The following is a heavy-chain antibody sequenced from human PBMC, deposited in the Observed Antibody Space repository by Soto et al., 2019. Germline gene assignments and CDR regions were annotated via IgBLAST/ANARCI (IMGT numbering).Heavy chain of an antibody. D-gene: IGHD4-17*01. J-gene: IGHJ4*02. V-gene: IGHV1-18*04. CDR1: GYTFTSYG. Sequence: ASVKVSCKASGYTFTSYGISWVRQAPGQGLEWMGWISAYNGNTNYAQKLQGRVTMTTDTSTSTAYMELRSLRSDDTAVYYCARGPPTVTTRPTTTQDYWGQGTLVTVSS. CDR2: ISAYNGNT. CDR3: ARGPPTVTTRPTTTQDY.